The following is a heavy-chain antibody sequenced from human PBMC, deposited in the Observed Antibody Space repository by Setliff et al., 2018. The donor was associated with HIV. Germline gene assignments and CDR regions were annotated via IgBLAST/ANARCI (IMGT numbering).Heavy chain of an antibody. D-gene: IGHD6-13*01. CDR1: GGSINSTSYY. CDR3: ARDGYSSSWYVISGSFDY. CDR2: VYYSGST. J-gene: IGHJ4*02. Sequence: KTSETLSLTCTVSGGSINSTSYYWGWIRQPPGKGLEWIGTVYYSGSTYYNPSLKSRVTISVDTSENQFSLKLSSVTAADTAVYYCARDGYSSSWYVISGSFDYWGQGILVTVSS. V-gene: IGHV4-39*07.